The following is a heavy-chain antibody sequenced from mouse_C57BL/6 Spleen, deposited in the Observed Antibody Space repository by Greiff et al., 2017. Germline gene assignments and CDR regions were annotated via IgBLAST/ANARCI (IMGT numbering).Heavy chain of an antibody. CDR2: ISSGSSTI. Sequence: EVHLVESGGGLVKPGGSLKLSCAASGFTFSDYGMHWVRQAPEKGLEWVAYISSGSSTIYYADTVQGRFTISSDNAKNTLFLQMTRLRSEDTAKYYCARTNWYFDVWGTGTTVTVSS. J-gene: IGHJ1*03. CDR3: ARTNWYFDV. CDR1: GFTFSDYG. V-gene: IGHV5-17*01.